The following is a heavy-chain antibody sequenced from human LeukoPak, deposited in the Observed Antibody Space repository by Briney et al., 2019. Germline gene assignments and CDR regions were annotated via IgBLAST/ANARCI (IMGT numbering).Heavy chain of an antibody. CDR2: ISTDSLTI. D-gene: IGHD1-26*01. V-gene: IGHV3-48*04. CDR3: ARKAQTGSHSGPFDI. J-gene: IGHJ3*02. Sequence: SGGSLRLSCAASGFTFSSYSMNWVRQAPGKGLEWISSISTDSLTIKYADFVSGQLTISRDNDEHLLFLQMNSLRAEDTAVYYCARKAQTGSHSGPFDIWGQGTLVTVSS. CDR1: GFTFSSYS.